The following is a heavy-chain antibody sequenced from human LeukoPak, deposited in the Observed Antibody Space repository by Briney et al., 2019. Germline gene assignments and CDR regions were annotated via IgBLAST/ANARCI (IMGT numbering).Heavy chain of an antibody. V-gene: IGHV5-51*01. D-gene: IGHD2-15*01. J-gene: IGHJ3*02. CDR2: IYPGDSDT. Sequence: GESLKISCKGSGYSFTSYWIGWVRPMPGKGLEWMGIIYPGDSDTRYNPSFQGQVTISADKSISTAYLQWSSLKASDTAMYYCAGILVAANDAFDIWGQGTMVTVSS. CDR3: AGILVAANDAFDI. CDR1: GYSFTSYW.